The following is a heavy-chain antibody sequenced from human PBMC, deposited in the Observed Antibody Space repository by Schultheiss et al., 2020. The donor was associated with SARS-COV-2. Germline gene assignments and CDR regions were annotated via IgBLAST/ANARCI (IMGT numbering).Heavy chain of an antibody. J-gene: IGHJ4*02. V-gene: IGHV3-23*01. CDR3: ARDGDYDILTYDY. Sequence: GGSLRLSCAASGFTVSSNYMSWVRQAPGKGLEWVSGISGSGGSTYYADSVKGRFTISRDNSKNTLYLQMNSLRAEDTAVYYCARDGDYDILTYDYWGQGTLVTVSS. D-gene: IGHD3-9*01. CDR1: GFTVSSNY. CDR2: ISGSGGST.